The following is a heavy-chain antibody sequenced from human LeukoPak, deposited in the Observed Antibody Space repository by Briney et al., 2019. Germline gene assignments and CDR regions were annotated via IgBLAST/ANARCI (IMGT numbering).Heavy chain of an antibody. J-gene: IGHJ4*02. D-gene: IGHD3-10*01. CDR2: ISSSSSYT. Sequence: PGGSLRLSCAASGFTFSDYYMSWIRQAPGKGLEWVSYISSSSSYTNYADSVKGRFTISRDNAKNSLYLQMNSLRAEDTAVYYCAIFGSGSSFDYWGQGTLVTVSS. V-gene: IGHV3-11*03. CDR3: AIFGSGSSFDY. CDR1: GFTFSDYY.